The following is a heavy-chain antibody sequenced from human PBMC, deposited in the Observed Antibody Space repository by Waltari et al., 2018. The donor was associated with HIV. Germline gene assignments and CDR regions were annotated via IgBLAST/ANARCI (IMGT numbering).Heavy chain of an antibody. CDR1: GGTFSSYA. CDR3: ARDPEPGIAAAGSCWFGP. J-gene: IGHJ5*02. CDR2: IIPIFGTA. D-gene: IGHD6-13*01. Sequence: QVQLVQSGAEVKKPGSSVKVSCKASGGTFSSYAISWVRQARGQGLERMGGIIPIFGTANDALNFHARVYITAVESTSTAYMELSMLRSEDTAVYDCARDPEPGIAAAGSCWFGPWGQGTLVTVSS. V-gene: IGHV1-69*01.